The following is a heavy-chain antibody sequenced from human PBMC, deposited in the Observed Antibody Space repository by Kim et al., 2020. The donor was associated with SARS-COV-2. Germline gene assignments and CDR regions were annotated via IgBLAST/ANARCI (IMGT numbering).Heavy chain of an antibody. CDR3: AKEGTYYYDSSGYYYADGNAFDI. D-gene: IGHD3-22*01. CDR1: GFTFSSYG. CDR2: ISYDGSNK. J-gene: IGHJ3*02. V-gene: IGHV3-30*18. Sequence: GGSLRLSCAAPGFTFSSYGMHWARQAPGKGLEWVAVISYDGSNKYYADSVKGRFTISRDNSKNTLYLQMNSLRAEDTAVYYCAKEGTYYYDSSGYYYADGNAFDIWGQGTMVTVSS.